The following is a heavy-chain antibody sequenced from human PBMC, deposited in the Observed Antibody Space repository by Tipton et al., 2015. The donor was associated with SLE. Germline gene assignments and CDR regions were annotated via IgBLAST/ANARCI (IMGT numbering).Heavy chain of an antibody. J-gene: IGHJ3*02. D-gene: IGHD3-16*01. Sequence: TLSLTCTVSGFSISSGYYWGWIRQPPGTGLEWIGYIHSGGNAYYNPSLKSRATLSVDKSTNQFSLKLTSVTAADTAVYYCAREVNRGDDSDAFDIWGQGTVVTVSS. CDR1: GFSISSGYY. V-gene: IGHV4-28*03. CDR3: AREVNRGDDSDAFDI. CDR2: IHSGGNA.